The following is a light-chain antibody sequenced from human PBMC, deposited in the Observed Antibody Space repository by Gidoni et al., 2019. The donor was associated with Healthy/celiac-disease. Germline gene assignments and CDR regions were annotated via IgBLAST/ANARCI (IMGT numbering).Light chain of an antibody. CDR1: QSISSW. V-gene: IGKV1-5*01. CDR3: QQYNSYSWT. J-gene: IGKJ1*01. Sequence: DIQMTKSPSTLSASVGDRVTITCRASQSISSWLAWYQQKPGKAPKLLIYDASSLESGVPSRFSGSGAGTEFTLTIISLQPDDFATYYCQQYNSYSWTFGQGTKVEIK. CDR2: DAS.